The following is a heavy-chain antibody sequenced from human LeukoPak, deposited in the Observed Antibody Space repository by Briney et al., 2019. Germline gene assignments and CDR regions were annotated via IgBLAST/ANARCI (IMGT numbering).Heavy chain of an antibody. CDR1: GFTFSSYW. CDR3: ARVEWGLDFDY. Sequence: PGGSLRLSCAASGFTFSSYWMHWVRQAPGKGLVWVSRINSDGSSTSYADSVKGRFTISRDNAKNTLHLQMNSLRAEDTAVYYCARVEWGLDFDYWGQGTLVTVSS. CDR2: INSDGSST. D-gene: IGHD1-26*01. J-gene: IGHJ4*02. V-gene: IGHV3-74*01.